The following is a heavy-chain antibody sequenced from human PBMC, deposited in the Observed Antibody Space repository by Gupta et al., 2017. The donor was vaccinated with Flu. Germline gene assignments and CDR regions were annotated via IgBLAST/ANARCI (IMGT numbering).Heavy chain of an antibody. CDR3: AKQGAGWFLAESY. D-gene: IGHD6-19*01. Sequence: EVQLLESGGGLVQPGGSLRLSCVASGINFSTTAMPWFRQAPGEGVDCVSVIGVSGGAHYADSVKGRFTISRDKSKNTLYLQMNSLRAEDTAVYYCAKQGAGWFLAESYWGRGTLVTVS. J-gene: IGHJ4*02. CDR1: GINFSTTA. CDR2: IGVSGGA. V-gene: IGHV3-23*01.